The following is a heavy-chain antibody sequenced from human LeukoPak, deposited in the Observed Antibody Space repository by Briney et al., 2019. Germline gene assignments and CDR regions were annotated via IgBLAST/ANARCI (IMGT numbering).Heavy chain of an antibody. J-gene: IGHJ6*04. CDR2: IKQDGSEK. D-gene: IGHD3-9*01. CDR1: GFTFSSYW. V-gene: IGHV3-7*01. Sequence: PGGSLRLSCAASGFTFSSYWMSWVRQAPGKGLEWVANIKQDGSEKYYVDSVKGRFTISRDNAKNSLYLQMNSLRAEDTAVYYCARLLRYFDWSPMDVWGKGTTVTVST. CDR3: ARLLRYFDWSPMDV.